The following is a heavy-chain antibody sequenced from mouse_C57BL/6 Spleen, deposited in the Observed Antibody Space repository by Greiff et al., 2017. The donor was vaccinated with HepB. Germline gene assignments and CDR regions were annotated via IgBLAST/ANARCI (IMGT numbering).Heavy chain of an antibody. CDR2: IDPETGGT. D-gene: IGHD4-1*01. CDR3: TRSLTGTSLAY. J-gene: IGHJ3*01. CDR1: GYTFTDYE. Sequence: VQLQQSGAELVRPGASVTLSCKASGYTFTDYEMHWVKQTPVHGLEWIGAIDPETGGTAYNQKFKGKAILTADKSSSTAYMELRSLTSEDSAVYYCTRSLTGTSLAYWGQGTLVTVSA. V-gene: IGHV1-15*01.